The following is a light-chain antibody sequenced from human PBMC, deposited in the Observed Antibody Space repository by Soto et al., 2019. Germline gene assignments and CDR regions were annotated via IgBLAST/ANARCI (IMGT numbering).Light chain of an antibody. CDR3: QQRSNWPST. V-gene: IGKV3-11*01. CDR1: QSVSSY. CDR2: DAS. J-gene: IGKJ4*01. Sequence: PGERATLSCRASQSVSSYLAWYQQKPGQAPRLLIYDASNRATGIPARFSGSGSGTDFTLTISSLEPEDFAVYYCQQRSNWPSTFGGGTKVEIK.